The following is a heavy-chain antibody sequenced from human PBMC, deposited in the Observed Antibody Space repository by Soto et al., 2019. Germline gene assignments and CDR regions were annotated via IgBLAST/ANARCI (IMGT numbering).Heavy chain of an antibody. CDR2: ISAYNGNT. CDR1: GYTFTSYG. Sequence: ASVKVSCKASGYTFTSYGISWVRQAPGQGLEWMGWISAYNGNTNYAQKLQGRVTMTTDTSTSTAYMELRSLRSDDTAVYYCARASAGYYVFWGGYSHRLYYFDYWGQGTLVTVSS. J-gene: IGHJ4*02. CDR3: ARASAGYYVFWGGYSHRLYYFDY. V-gene: IGHV1-18*01. D-gene: IGHD3-3*01.